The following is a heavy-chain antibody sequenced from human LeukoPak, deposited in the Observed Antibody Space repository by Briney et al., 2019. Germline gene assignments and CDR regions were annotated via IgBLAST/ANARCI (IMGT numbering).Heavy chain of an antibody. D-gene: IGHD6-6*01. CDR1: GFTFSSYG. CDR2: IRYDGSNK. J-gene: IGHJ3*02. Sequence: GGSLRLSCAASGFTFSSYGMHWVRQAPGKGLEWVAFIRYDGSNKYYADSVKGRFTISRDNSKNTLYLQMNSLRSEDTAVFYCAKAQGYSSSDDAFDIWGQGTMVTVSP. CDR3: AKAQGYSSSDDAFDI. V-gene: IGHV3-30*02.